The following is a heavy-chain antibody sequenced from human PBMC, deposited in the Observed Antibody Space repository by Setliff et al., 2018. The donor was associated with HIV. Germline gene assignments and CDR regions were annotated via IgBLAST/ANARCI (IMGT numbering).Heavy chain of an antibody. Sequence: SATLSLTCTVSGGSISSYYWSWIRQPPGKGLEWIGYIYYSGSTNYNPSPRSRVTISVDTSQNLFSLKLSSVTAADTAVYYCARGYGAAGGGYWGQGTLVTVSS. CDR2: IYYSGST. CDR1: GGSISSYY. CDR3: ARGYGAAGGGY. D-gene: IGHD6-25*01. J-gene: IGHJ4*02. V-gene: IGHV4-59*08.